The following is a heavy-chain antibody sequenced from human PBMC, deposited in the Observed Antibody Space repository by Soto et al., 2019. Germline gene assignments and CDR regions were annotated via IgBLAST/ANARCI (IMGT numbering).Heavy chain of an antibody. CDR3: EGYCSSSNCRFDY. CDR2: ISYDESNK. V-gene: IGHV3-30-3*01. J-gene: IGHJ4*02. D-gene: IGHD2-2*01. Sequence: QVQLVESGGGVVQPGRSLRLSCAASGFTFRSYAMHWVRQAPGKGLEWVAVISYDESNKNYADSVKGRFTISRDNSKNTTYLQMNSPRAEDTAVYYCEGYCSSSNCRFDYWGQGTLVTVSS. CDR1: GFTFRSYA.